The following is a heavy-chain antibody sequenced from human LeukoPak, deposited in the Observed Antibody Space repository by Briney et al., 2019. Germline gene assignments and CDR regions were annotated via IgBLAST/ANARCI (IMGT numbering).Heavy chain of an antibody. Sequence: ASVRVSCKASGYTFTNYGINWGRQAPGQGLEWMGWISGYNGKTNYAQKFQGRVTMTTDTSTTTAYMELRRLRSDDTAVYYCARDRSSGGSGYWGQGTLVTVSS. CDR1: GYTFTNYG. CDR3: ARDRSSGGSGY. J-gene: IGHJ4*02. V-gene: IGHV1-18*01. D-gene: IGHD6-19*01. CDR2: ISGYNGKT.